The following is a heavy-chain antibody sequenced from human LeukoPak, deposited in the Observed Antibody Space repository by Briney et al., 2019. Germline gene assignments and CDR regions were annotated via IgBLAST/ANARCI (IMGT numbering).Heavy chain of an antibody. Sequence: GGSLRLSCAASGFTFSIYAMTWVRQAPGKGLEWVSAISGSGDSTYYADSVKGRFTISRDTSKKMLSLQMTSLRVDDTAVYYCAKAGIHWYFDFWGRGTQVTASS. CDR3: AKAGIHWYFDF. CDR1: GFTFSIYA. J-gene: IGHJ2*01. V-gene: IGHV3-23*01. CDR2: ISGSGDST.